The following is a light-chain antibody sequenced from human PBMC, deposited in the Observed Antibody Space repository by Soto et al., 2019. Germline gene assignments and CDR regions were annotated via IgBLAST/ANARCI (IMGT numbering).Light chain of an antibody. CDR3: SSYTSSSTLV. CDR2: EVS. J-gene: IGLJ1*01. Sequence: SALTQPASVSGSPGQSITISCTGTSSDVGGYNYVSWYQQHPGKAPKLMIYEVSNRPSGVSNRFSGSKSGNTASLTISGLQAEDEADYYCSSYTSSSTLVIGTGTKVTV. CDR1: SSDVGGYNY. V-gene: IGLV2-14*01.